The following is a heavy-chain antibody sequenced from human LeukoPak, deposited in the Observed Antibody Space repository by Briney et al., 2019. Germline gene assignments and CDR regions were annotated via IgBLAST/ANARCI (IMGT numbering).Heavy chain of an antibody. D-gene: IGHD3-10*01. CDR1: GGSISSSSYY. V-gene: IGHV4-39*07. Sequence: PSETLSLTCTVSGGSISSSSYYWGWIRQPPGKGLEWIGSIYYSGSTYYSPSLKSRVTISVDTSKNQFSLKLSSVTAADTAVYYCARESNYYGSGSYYMFDYWGQGTLVTVSS. CDR2: IYYSGST. J-gene: IGHJ4*02. CDR3: ARESNYYGSGSYYMFDY.